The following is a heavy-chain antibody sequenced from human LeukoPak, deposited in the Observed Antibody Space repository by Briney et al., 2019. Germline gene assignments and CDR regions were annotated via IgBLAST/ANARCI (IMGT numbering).Heavy chain of an antibody. V-gene: IGHV4-39*07. Sequence: KTSETLSLTCTVSGGSISSSSYYWGWIRQPPGKGLEWIGSIYYSGSTYYNPSLKSRVTISVDTSKNQFSLKLSSVTAADTAVYYCARGAKRASLAYDAFDIWGQGTMVTVSS. D-gene: IGHD3-16*01. CDR2: IYYSGST. J-gene: IGHJ3*02. CDR1: GGSISSSSYY. CDR3: ARGAKRASLAYDAFDI.